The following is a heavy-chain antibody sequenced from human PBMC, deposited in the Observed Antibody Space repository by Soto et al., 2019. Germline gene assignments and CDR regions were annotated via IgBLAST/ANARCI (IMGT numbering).Heavy chain of an antibody. CDR1: GGSISSYY. J-gene: IGHJ5*02. D-gene: IGHD2-8*01. CDR3: ARGRRGTNRPRWFDP. Sequence: ETLSLTCTVSGGSISSYYWSWIRQPPGKGLEWIGYIYYSGSTNYNPSLKSRVTISVDTSKNQFSLKLSSVTAVDTAVYYCARGRRGTNRPRWFDPWGQGTLVTVSS. V-gene: IGHV4-59*01. CDR2: IYYSGST.